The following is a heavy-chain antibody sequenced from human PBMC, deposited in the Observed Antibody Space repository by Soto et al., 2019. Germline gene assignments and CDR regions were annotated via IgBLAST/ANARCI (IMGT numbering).Heavy chain of an antibody. CDR3: ARHGTYYDILTGYLRPLGGMDV. CDR1: GYSISSGYY. V-gene: IGHV4-38-2*01. J-gene: IGHJ6*02. CDR2: IYHGGST. D-gene: IGHD3-9*01. Sequence: SETLSLTCAVSGYSISSGYYWGWLRQPPGKGLEWIGSIYHGGSTYYNPSLNSRVTLSIDMTNNHVSLILNSVTAADTAVYYCARHGTYYDILTGYLRPLGGMDVWGQGTTVTVSS.